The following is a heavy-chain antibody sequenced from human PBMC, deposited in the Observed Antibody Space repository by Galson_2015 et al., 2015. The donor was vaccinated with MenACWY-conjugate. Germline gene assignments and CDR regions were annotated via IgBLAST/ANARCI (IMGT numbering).Heavy chain of an antibody. V-gene: IGHV3-21*01. CDR3: AKGKAASRPNLFDS. D-gene: IGHD6-13*01. Sequence: SLRLSCAASEFTFSNYYMNWVRQTPGKGLEWVSCISSTTSYIYYADSLKGRFTISRDNAKNSLYLQMNSLTSEDTAVYYCAKGKAASRPNLFDSWGKATLVTVSS. CDR2: ISSTTSYI. J-gene: IGHJ5*01. CDR1: EFTFSNYY.